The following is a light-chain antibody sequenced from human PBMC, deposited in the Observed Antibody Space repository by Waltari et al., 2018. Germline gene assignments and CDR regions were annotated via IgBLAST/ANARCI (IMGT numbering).Light chain of an antibody. J-gene: IGLJ3*02. CDR2: DVT. Sequence: QSALTQPRSVSGSPGQSVTISCTGTSSDVGGYNFVSWYQQHPGTAPQLIIFDVTERPSGVPDRFSGSKSGNTASLTSSGRQAEDEADYYCCSYAGMYTFVLFGGGTKLSVL. CDR3: CSYAGMYTFVL. CDR1: SSDVGGYNF. V-gene: IGLV2-11*01.